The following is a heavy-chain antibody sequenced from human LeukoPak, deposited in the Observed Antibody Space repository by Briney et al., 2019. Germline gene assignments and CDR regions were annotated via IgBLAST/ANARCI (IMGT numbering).Heavy chain of an antibody. CDR1: GYSFTSYW. CDR3: ALHYYGSGSYYSAFDI. Sequence: PGESLKISCEGSGYSFTSYWIAWVRQMPGKGLEWMGIIYPGDSDTRYSPSFQGQVTISADKSISTAYLQWSSLKASDTAMYYCALHYYGSGSYYSAFDIWGQGTVVTVSS. V-gene: IGHV5-51*03. CDR2: IYPGDSDT. D-gene: IGHD3-10*01. J-gene: IGHJ3*02.